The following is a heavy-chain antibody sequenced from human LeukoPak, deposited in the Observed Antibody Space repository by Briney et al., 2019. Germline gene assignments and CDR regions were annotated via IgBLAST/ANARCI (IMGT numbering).Heavy chain of an antibody. V-gene: IGHV1-2*02. D-gene: IGHD3-9*01. CDR2: INPKSDEI. J-gene: IGHJ4*02. Sequence: ASVKVSCKASGYTFTGYYMHWVRQAPGQGLEWMGWINPKSDEINYAQKFQGRVTVTRDTSISTAYMELSGLRSDDTAVYYCARDWELRYSEGGFDYWGQGTLVTVSS. CDR1: GYTFTGYY. CDR3: ARDWELRYSEGGFDY.